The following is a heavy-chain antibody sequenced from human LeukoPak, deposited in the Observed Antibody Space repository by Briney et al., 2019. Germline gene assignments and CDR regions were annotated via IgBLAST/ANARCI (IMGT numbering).Heavy chain of an antibody. CDR3: KKDTGDGYSSSAPMGY. CDR1: DFPSSSNE. CDR2: ISGGSK. V-gene: IGHV3-38-3*01. D-gene: IGHD6-6*01. Sequence: GPLSLSCAPSDFPSSSNEMSGVRKPPGKGLEGVSSISGGSKYYGDDRKSRFTISRDKSKNTLQLQMNSLRAEDTAVYYCKKDTGDGYSSSAPMGYWGQGTLVTVSS. J-gene: IGHJ4*02.